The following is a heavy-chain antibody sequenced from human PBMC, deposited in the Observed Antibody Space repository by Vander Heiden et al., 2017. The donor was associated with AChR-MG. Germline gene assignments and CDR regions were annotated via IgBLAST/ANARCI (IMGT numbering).Heavy chain of an antibody. Sequence: EVRLVESGGGLVQPGGSLRLSCVGPGFSFGNHWMHWVRQIPGKGLFWVSRINSDGTGEGYADSVKGRFTISRDNSRSTLFLQMNSLRDEDTAVYYCAKSGQYYYESSGYLEWGQGTLVTVSP. CDR2: INSDGTGE. CDR3: AKSGQYYYESSGYLE. J-gene: IGHJ4*02. V-gene: IGHV3-74*01. CDR1: GFSFGNHW. D-gene: IGHD3-22*01.